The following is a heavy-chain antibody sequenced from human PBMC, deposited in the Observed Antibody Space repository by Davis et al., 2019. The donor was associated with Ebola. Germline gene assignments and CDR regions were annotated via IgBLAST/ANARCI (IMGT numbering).Heavy chain of an antibody. Sequence: GESLNTSCHGSCYSSTSSWIGAVRQMPGKGLEWMGIIYPGDSDTRYSPSFQGQVTISADKSISTAYLQWSSLKASDTAMYYCARLLAVEYGMDVWGQGTTVTVSS. V-gene: IGHV5-51*01. D-gene: IGHD1-1*01. CDR3: ARLLAVEYGMDV. CDR2: IYPGDSDT. J-gene: IGHJ6*02. CDR1: CYSSTSSW.